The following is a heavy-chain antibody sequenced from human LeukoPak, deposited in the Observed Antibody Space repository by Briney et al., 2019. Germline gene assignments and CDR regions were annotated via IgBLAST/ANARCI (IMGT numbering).Heavy chain of an antibody. J-gene: IGHJ4*02. CDR3: AKVRVVFNWNYAYYFDS. CDR1: QFTFSNYH. V-gene: IGHV3-30*02. D-gene: IGHD1-7*01. Sequence: PGGSLRLSCAGSQFTFSNYHMHWVRQAPGKGLEWVAFIEKDGTNKHYADSVKGRFTISRDNSKSTLYLQMDSLRAEDTAVYYCAKVRVVFNWNYAYYFDSWGQGTVVTVSS. CDR2: IEKDGTNK.